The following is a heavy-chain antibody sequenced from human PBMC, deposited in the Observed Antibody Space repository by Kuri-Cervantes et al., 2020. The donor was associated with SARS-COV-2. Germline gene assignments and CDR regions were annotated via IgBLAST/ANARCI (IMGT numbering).Heavy chain of an antibody. D-gene: IGHD6-13*01. CDR2: IWYDGSNK. V-gene: IGHV3-33*01. CDR3: ARLGRDIQYRTTWLPTYYYYGLDV. J-gene: IGHJ6*02. Sequence: GESLKISCAASGFTFSSYGMHWVRQAPGKGLEWVAVIWYDGSNKYYADSVKGRFTISRDNSKTSLYLQMNSLRAEDTAVYYCARLGRDIQYRTTWLPTYYYYGLDVWGQGTTVTVSS. CDR1: GFTFSSYG.